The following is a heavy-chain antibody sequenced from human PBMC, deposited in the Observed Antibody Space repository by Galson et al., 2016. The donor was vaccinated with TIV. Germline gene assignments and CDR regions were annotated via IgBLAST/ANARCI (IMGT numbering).Heavy chain of an antibody. V-gene: IGHV1-69*13. J-gene: IGHJ4*02. Sequence: SVKVSCKASGGIFNSCAISWVRQAPGQGLEWMGRIIAIFGLANYAQKFQGRVTITADDSTRTAYMELSSLRFDDTAVYYCARGGSTVTRPFDYWGQGTLVTVSS. CDR1: GGIFNSCA. D-gene: IGHD4-17*01. CDR3: ARGGSTVTRPFDY. CDR2: IIAIFGLA.